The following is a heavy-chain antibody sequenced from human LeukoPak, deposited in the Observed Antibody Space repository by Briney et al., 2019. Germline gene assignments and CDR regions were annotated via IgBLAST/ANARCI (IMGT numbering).Heavy chain of an antibody. J-gene: IGHJ5*02. V-gene: IGHV3-23*01. CDR3: AKTQGYYDA. Sequence: GGSLRLSCAASGFIFNNYGLIWVRQAPGKGLELVAGIWGDDDKTVYGDAVKGRFTISRDNSKNTLYLQMNSLRADDTAVYYCAKTQGYYDAWGQGALVTVSS. D-gene: IGHD2-15*01. CDR2: IWGDDDKT. CDR1: GFIFNNYG.